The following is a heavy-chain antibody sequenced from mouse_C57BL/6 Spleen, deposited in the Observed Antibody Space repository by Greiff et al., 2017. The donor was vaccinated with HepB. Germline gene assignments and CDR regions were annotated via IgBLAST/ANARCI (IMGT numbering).Heavy chain of an antibody. V-gene: IGHV1-7*01. CDR2: INPSSGYT. J-gene: IGHJ4*01. D-gene: IGHD3-2*02. CDR1: GYTFTSYW. Sequence: VQLQQSGAELAKPGASVKLSCKASGYTFTSYWMHWVKQRPGQGLEWIGYINPSSGYTKYNQKFKDKATLTADQSSSTAYMQLSSLTYEDSAVYYCARETAQASHYYAMDYWGQGTSVTVSS. CDR3: ARETAQASHYYAMDY.